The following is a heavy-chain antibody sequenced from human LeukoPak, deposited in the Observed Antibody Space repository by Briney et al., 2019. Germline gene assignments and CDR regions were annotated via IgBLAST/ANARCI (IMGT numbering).Heavy chain of an antibody. CDR2: INHSGST. CDR3: ARGPRGRVWQLGSYFDY. Sequence: SETPSLTCAVYGGSFSGYYWSWIRQPPGKGLEWIGEINHSGSTNYNPSLKSRVTISVDTSKNQFSLKLSSVTAADTAVYYCARGPRGRVWQLGSYFDYWGQGTLVTVSS. V-gene: IGHV4-34*01. D-gene: IGHD6-13*01. CDR1: GGSFSGYY. J-gene: IGHJ4*02.